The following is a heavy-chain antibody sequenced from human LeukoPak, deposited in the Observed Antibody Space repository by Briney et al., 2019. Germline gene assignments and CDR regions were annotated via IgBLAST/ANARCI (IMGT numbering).Heavy chain of an antibody. Sequence: KPSETLSLTCTVSGASISSGNYYWSWIRQPAGKGLEWIGRIYTSGSTNYNPSLKSRVTVSVDTSKNQFSLKLSSVSAADTAVYYCARDVVAAAGTWDYWGQGTLVTVSS. CDR2: IYTSGST. D-gene: IGHD6-13*01. V-gene: IGHV4-61*02. J-gene: IGHJ4*02. CDR1: GASISSGNYY. CDR3: ARDVVAAAGTWDY.